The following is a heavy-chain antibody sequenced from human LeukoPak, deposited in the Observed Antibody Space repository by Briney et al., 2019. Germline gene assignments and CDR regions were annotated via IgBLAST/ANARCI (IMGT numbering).Heavy chain of an antibody. J-gene: IGHJ4*02. D-gene: IGHD3-10*01. CDR1: GFTFSSYS. CDR3: AREDGSGSYYIPPPRY. CDR2: ISSSSSYI. V-gene: IGHV3-21*01. Sequence: SGGSLRLSCAASGFTFSSYSVNWVRQAPGKGLEWVSSISSSSSYIYYADSVKGRFTISRDNAKNSLYLQMNSLRAEDTAVYYCAREDGSGSYYIPPPRYWGQGTLVTVSS.